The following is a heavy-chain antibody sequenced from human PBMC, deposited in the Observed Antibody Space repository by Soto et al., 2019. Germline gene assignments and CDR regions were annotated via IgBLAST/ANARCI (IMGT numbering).Heavy chain of an antibody. D-gene: IGHD6-13*01. CDR1: GGSISSGGYY. J-gene: IGHJ4*02. Sequence: SETLSLTCTVSGGSISSGGYYWSWIRQHPGKGLEWIGYIYYSGSTYYNPSLKSRVTISVDTSKNQFSLKLSSVTAADTAVYYCATSRGAAGYFDYWGQGTLVTVSS. V-gene: IGHV4-31*03. CDR2: IYYSGST. CDR3: ATSRGAAGYFDY.